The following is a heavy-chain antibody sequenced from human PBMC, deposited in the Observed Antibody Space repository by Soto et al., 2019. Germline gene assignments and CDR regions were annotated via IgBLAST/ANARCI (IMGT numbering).Heavy chain of an antibody. D-gene: IGHD6-6*01. Sequence: VKVSCKVSGYIFTDYYVYWVQQAPGKGLEWMGLLDPEDGETMYAEKFQGRITITADTSTETAYMELSSLRSEDTAVYYCATASSIGGRLWYFDLWGRGTLVTVSS. J-gene: IGHJ2*01. V-gene: IGHV1-69-2*01. CDR2: LDPEDGET. CDR3: ATASSIGGRLWYFDL. CDR1: GYIFTDYY.